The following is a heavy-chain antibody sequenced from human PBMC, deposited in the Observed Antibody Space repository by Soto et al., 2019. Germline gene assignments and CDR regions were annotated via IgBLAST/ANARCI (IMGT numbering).Heavy chain of an antibody. CDR2: IWYDGSNK. J-gene: IGHJ6*02. Sequence: QVQLVESGGGVVQPGRSLRLSCAASGFTFSSYGMHWVRQAPGKGLEWVAVIWYDGSNKYYADSVKGRFTISRDNSKNTLYLQMNSLRVEDTAVYYCARDTADDYYYGMDVWGQGTTVTVSS. V-gene: IGHV3-33*01. CDR3: ARDTADDYYYGMDV. CDR1: GFTFSSYG.